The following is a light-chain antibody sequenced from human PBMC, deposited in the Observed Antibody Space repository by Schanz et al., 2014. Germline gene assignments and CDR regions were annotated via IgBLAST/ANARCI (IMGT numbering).Light chain of an antibody. Sequence: QSALTQPASVSGSPGQSITISCTGTSSDVGGYNYVSWHQHHPGKAPKLLIHDVSNRFSGVSNRFSGSKSGNTASLTISGLQAEDEADYYCSAYVQGRNFVAFGGGTKLTVL. J-gene: IGLJ2*01. V-gene: IGLV2-14*03. CDR2: DVS. CDR3: SAYVQGRNFVA. CDR1: SSDVGGYNY.